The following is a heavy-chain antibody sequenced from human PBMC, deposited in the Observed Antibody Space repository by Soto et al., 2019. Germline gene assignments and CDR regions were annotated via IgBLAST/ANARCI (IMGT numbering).Heavy chain of an antibody. V-gene: IGHV4-31*03. Sequence: QVQLQESGPGLVKPSQTLSLTCTVSGGSISSGGYYWSWIRQLPGKGLEWIGYIYYSESTYYNPSLKSRVIVSVDMSKNQFFLKLSSVTAADTVVYYCAGGYDFLYMDVWGKGTTVTVSS. CDR2: IYYSEST. CDR3: AGGYDFLYMDV. CDR1: GGSISSGGYY. J-gene: IGHJ6*03. D-gene: IGHD5-12*01.